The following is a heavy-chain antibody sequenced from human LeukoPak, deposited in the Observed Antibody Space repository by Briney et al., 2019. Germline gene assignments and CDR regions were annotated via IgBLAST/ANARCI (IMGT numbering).Heavy chain of an antibody. CDR1: GYSFTSYW. Sequence: GESLKISCKGSGYSFTSYWIGWVRQMPGKGLEWLGIIYPGDPDTSYSPSFQGKVTISADNSIRTAYLQWNSPKASDTARDYCARGGLGGSGGFDYWGQGTLVTVSS. J-gene: IGHJ4*02. CDR3: ARGGLGGSGGFDY. D-gene: IGHD3-10*01. V-gene: IGHV5-51*01. CDR2: IYPGDPDT.